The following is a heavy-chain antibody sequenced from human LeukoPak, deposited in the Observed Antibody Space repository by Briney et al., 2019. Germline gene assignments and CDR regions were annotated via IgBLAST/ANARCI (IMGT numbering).Heavy chain of an antibody. D-gene: IGHD3-22*01. V-gene: IGHV3-53*01. CDR1: GFTVSSNY. CDR2: IYSGGST. J-gene: IGHJ4*02. CDR3: ARGTTYYYDSSGYYHFDY. Sequence: GGSLRLSCAASGFTVSSNYMSWVRQAPGKGLEWVSVIYSGGSTYYADSVKGRFTISRDNSKNTLYLQMNSLRAEDTAVYYCARGTTYYYDSSGYYHFDYWGQGTLVTVSS.